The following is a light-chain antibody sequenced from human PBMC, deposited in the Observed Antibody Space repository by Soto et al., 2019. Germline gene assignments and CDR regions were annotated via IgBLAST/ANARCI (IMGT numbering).Light chain of an antibody. J-gene: IGKJ4*01. CDR3: QQYGSSPLT. V-gene: IGKV3-20*01. CDR1: QSVSSSY. Sequence: EIVLTQSPGTLSLSLGERATLSCRASQSVSSSYLAWYLQKPGQAPRLLIYGASSRATGIPDRFRGSGSGTDFTLTISRLEPEDLAVYYCQQYGSSPLTFGGGTKVEIK. CDR2: GAS.